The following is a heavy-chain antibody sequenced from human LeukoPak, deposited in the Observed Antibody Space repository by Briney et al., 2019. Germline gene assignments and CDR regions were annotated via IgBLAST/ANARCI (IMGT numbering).Heavy chain of an antibody. CDR1: GFTFSSYW. J-gene: IGHJ4*02. V-gene: IGHV3-7*01. Sequence: GGSLRLSCAASGFTFSSYWMSWVRQAPGKGLEWVANIKQDGSEKYYMDSVKGRFTISRDNAKNSVYLQMNSLRVEDTAVYYCARDFRFHDDYWGQGTLVTVSS. CDR3: ARDFRFHDDY. CDR2: IKQDGSEK.